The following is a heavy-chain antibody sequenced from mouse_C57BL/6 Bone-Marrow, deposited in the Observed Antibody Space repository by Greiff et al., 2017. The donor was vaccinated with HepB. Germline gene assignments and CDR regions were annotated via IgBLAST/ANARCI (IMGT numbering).Heavy chain of an antibody. Sequence: EVKLMESGGGLVKPGGSLKLSCAASGFTFSSYAMPWVRQTPEKRLEWVATISDGGSYTYYPDNVKGRFTISRDNAKNNLYLQMSHLKSEDTAMYYCAREGGSVVDYWGQGTTLTVSS. CDR2: ISDGGSYT. CDR3: AREGGSVVDY. V-gene: IGHV5-4*01. J-gene: IGHJ2*01. D-gene: IGHD1-1*01. CDR1: GFTFSSYA.